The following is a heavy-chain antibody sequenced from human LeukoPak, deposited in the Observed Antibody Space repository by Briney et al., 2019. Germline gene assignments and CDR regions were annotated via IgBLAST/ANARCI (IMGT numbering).Heavy chain of an antibody. CDR3: ARDDGIVVVPAAIDY. J-gene: IGHJ4*02. CDR1: GYTFTGYY. Sequence: ASVKVSCKASGYTFTGYYMHWVRQAPGQGLEWMGWINPNSGGTDYAQKFQGRVTMTRDTSISTAYMELSRLRSDDTAVYYCARDDGIVVVPAAIDYWGQGTLVTVSS. CDR2: INPNSGGT. D-gene: IGHD2-2*01. V-gene: IGHV1-2*02.